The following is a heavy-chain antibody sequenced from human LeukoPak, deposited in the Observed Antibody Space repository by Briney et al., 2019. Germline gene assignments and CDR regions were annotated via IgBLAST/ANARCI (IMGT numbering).Heavy chain of an antibody. J-gene: IGHJ4*02. CDR2: IKEDGSAK. V-gene: IGHV3-7*01. CDR1: GFTLSGFS. CDR3: ARDFAYNTFDY. D-gene: IGHD1-14*01. Sequence: GGSLRLSCAASGFTLSGFSMNWVRQAPGKGLEWVANIKEDGSAKNYIDSVKGRFTISRDNTKNSLYMQLTSLRAEDTAVYYCARDFAYNTFDYWGQGTLVTVSS.